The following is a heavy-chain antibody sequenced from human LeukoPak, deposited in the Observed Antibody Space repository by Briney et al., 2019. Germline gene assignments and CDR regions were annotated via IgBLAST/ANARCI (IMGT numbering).Heavy chain of an antibody. V-gene: IGHV3-23*01. CDR2: ISGGAGST. Sequence: GGSLRLSCAASGFTFSSYSMNWVRQAPGKGLEWVSAISGGAGSTYYADSVKGRFTISRDYSKNTLDLQMNSLRAEDTAVYYCTKGLTQVDYYDSSGIFDYWGQGTLVTVSS. J-gene: IGHJ4*02. CDR1: GFTFSSYS. CDR3: TKGLTQVDYYDSSGIFDY. D-gene: IGHD3-22*01.